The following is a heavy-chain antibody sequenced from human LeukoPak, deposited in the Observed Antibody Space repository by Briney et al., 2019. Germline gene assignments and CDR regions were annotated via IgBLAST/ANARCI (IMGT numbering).Heavy chain of an antibody. CDR1: GYSISSGYY. Sequence: SETLSLTCTVSGYSISSGYYWGWIRQPPGKGLEWIGNIYHSGRTYYNPSLKSRVTITIDTSKNQFSLNLSSVTAADTAMYYCARKYSSSWQSGDDAFDIWGQGTMVTVSS. D-gene: IGHD6-13*01. CDR3: ARKYSSSWQSGDDAFDI. V-gene: IGHV4-38-2*02. CDR2: IYHSGRT. J-gene: IGHJ3*02.